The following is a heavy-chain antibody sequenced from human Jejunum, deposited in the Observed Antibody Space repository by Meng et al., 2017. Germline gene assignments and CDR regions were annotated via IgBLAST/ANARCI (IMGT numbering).Heavy chain of an antibody. CDR1: GYTFSDYY. V-gene: IGHV1-2*06. Sequence: ASVKVSCKASGYTFSDYYIHWVRQDPGQGLEWMGRINPNSGGTNYAQHFQGRITMTRDTSISTAYMELSRLRSDDTAVYYCAREDRSEFDFWAQGPL. CDR2: INPNSGGT. D-gene: IGHD3-16*02. J-gene: IGHJ4*02. CDR3: AREDRSEFDF.